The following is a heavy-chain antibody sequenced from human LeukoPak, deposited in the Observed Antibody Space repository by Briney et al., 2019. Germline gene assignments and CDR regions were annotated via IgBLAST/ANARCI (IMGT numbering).Heavy chain of an antibody. V-gene: IGHV3-30-3*01. D-gene: IGHD1-26*01. CDR2: ISYDGSNK. Sequence: GRSLRLSCAASGFTFSSYAMHWVRQAPGKGLEWVAVISYDGSNKYYADSVKGRFTISRDNSKNTLYLQMNSLRAEDTAVYYCARGSGSSDFDYWGQGTLVTVSS. CDR1: GFTFSSYA. CDR3: ARGSGSSDFDY. J-gene: IGHJ4*02.